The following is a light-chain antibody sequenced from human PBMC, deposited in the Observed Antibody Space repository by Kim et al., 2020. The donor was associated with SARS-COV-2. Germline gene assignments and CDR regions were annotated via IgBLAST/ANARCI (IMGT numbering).Light chain of an antibody. V-gene: IGKV1-8*01. CDR1: QGISSY. CDR3: QQYYTYLWT. J-gene: IGKJ1*01. Sequence: ASTGDRVTITCRASQGISSYLALYQQKPGKAPKLLIYAASTLQSGVPSRFSGSGSGTDFTLTISCLQSEDFATYYCQQYYTYLWTFGQGTKVDIK. CDR2: AAS.